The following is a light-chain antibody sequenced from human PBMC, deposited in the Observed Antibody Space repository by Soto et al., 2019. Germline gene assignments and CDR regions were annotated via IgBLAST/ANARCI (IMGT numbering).Light chain of an antibody. V-gene: IGKV1-6*01. J-gene: IGKJ1*01. Sequence: AIQMTQSPSSFSASVGDRVAVTCLAGQDIKNHLGWYQQKPGRAPQLLIFAASNLQNGVPSRFSGSESGTDFTLSISSLQPEDFATYYCLQDYTYPRTFGQGTKVDIK. CDR1: QDIKNH. CDR3: LQDYTYPRT. CDR2: AAS.